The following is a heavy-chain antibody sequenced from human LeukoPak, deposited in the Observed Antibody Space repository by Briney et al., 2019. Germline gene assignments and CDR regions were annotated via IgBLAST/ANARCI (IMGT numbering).Heavy chain of an antibody. CDR1: GYTFTTYG. CDR3: ARESIPYYYYYMDV. Sequence: ASVKVSCKASGYTFTTYGIDWARQAPGQGLEWMGWINPNSGGTNYAQKFQGRVTMTRDTSISTAYMELSRLRSDDTAVYYCARESIPYYYYYMDVWGKGTTVTVSS. V-gene: IGHV1-2*02. D-gene: IGHD2-21*01. CDR2: INPNSGGT. J-gene: IGHJ6*03.